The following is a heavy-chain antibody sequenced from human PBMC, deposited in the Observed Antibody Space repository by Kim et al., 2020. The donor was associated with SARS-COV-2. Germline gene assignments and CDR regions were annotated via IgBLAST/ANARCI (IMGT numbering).Heavy chain of an antibody. D-gene: IGHD3-9*01. CDR3: AHLGFGCLLSL. CDR2: ISSDGSFT. J-gene: IGHJ4*02. CDR1: GFIFSNYW. V-gene: IGHV3-74*01. Sequence: GGSLRLSCEGSGFIFSNYWMNWVRQAPGKGLEWVARISSDGSFTGDEDSVQGRFTITRDNAKNTVYLQMYSLRVEDTAVYYCAHLGFGCLLSLWGQGTLVTVSS.